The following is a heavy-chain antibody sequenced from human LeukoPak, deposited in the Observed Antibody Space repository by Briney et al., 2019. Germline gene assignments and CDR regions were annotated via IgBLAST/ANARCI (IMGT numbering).Heavy chain of an antibody. CDR2: IIPIFGTA. CDR1: GGTFSSYA. D-gene: IGHD5-18*01. V-gene: IGHV1-69*13. Sequence: SVKVSCKASGGTFSSYAISRVRQAPGQGLEWMGGIIPIFGTANYAQKFQGRVTITADESTSTAYMELSSLRSEDTAVYYCARRSYSYGRLGFDYWGQGTLVTVSS. CDR3: ARRSYSYGRLGFDY. J-gene: IGHJ4*02.